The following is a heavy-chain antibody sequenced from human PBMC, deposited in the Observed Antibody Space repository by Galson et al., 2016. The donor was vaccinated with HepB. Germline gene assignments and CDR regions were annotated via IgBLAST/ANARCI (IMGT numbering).Heavy chain of an antibody. CDR3: ARDGRAWVGLDA. V-gene: IGHV4-59*11. CDR2: VHYSGAT. Sequence: ETLSLTCAVSGASISGHYWSWIREPPGKGLEWIGYVHYSGATNYNPSLKSRVSISIDTSRTHFSLRLTSVTAADTAVYYCARDGRAWVGLDAWGQGTTVTVSS. J-gene: IGHJ6*02. CDR1: GASISGHY. D-gene: IGHD3/OR15-3a*01.